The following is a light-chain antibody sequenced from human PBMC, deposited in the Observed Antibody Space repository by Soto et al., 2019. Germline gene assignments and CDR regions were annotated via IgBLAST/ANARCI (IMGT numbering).Light chain of an antibody. J-gene: IGLJ3*02. CDR3: LSYDSSLSGSV. CDR2: GNS. CDR1: SSNIGAGYD. Sequence: QSVLTQPPSVSGAPGQRATISCTGSSSNIGAGYDVHWYQQLPGTAPKLLIYGNSNRPSGVPDRISGSKSGTSASLPITGLQAEDEADYYCLSYDSSLSGSVFGGGTKLTVL. V-gene: IGLV1-40*01.